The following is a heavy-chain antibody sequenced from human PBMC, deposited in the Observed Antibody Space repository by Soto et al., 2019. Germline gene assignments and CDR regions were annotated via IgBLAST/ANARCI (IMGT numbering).Heavy chain of an antibody. V-gene: IGHV1-69*12. Sequence: QVQLVQSGAEVKKPGSSVKVSCKASGDSFSNYAMSWVRQAPGQGLEWMGGIVPIFGTRSYAQKFQGRITIIANESTSTAYMVLSGLRSDDTAVYYSARDGDSGTYEYWGQGTLVTVSS. CDR3: ARDGDSGTYEY. D-gene: IGHD5-12*01. CDR2: IVPIFGTR. J-gene: IGHJ4*02. CDR1: GDSFSNYA.